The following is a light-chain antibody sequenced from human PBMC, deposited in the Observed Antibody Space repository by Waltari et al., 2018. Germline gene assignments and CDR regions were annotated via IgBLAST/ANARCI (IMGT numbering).Light chain of an antibody. J-gene: IGKJ1*01. CDR3: QQRSDWPPT. CDR1: QSIKTY. V-gene: IGKV3-11*01. CDR2: DAF. Sequence: DIVLTQSPPTLSLSPGQRATLSCRASQSIKTYLAWYQQKPGQAPQLLIYDAFNMAAGIPARFSGSGSGTDFTLTISSLGPEDFAVYYCQQRSDWPPTFGQGTKVEIK.